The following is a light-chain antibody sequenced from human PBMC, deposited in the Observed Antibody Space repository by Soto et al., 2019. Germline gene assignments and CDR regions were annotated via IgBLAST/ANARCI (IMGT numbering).Light chain of an antibody. V-gene: IGKV1-5*03. CDR3: QHYNSYSEA. Sequence: DSQMTQSPSTLSGSVVCRVTITCRASQTISSWWAWYQQKPGKAPKLLIDKASTLKSGVPSRFSGSGSGTEFTLTISCLQPDYFATYYCQHYNSYSEAFGQGTKVDIK. CDR1: QTISSW. CDR2: KAS. J-gene: IGKJ1*01.